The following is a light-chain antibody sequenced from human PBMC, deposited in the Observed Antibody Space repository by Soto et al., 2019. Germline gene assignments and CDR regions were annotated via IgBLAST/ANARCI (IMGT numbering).Light chain of an antibody. V-gene: IGKV3-15*01. CDR2: GPS. J-gene: IGKJ4*01. CDR1: QGVNTY. CDR3: QQYYDWPLT. Sequence: EIGMTQSPATLSVSPGERATLFCRASQGVNTYLAWYQQKPGQAPRLLIYGPSTRATGIPARFSGSGSGTEFTLTISSLQSEDFAVYYCQQYYDWPLTFGGGTKVEVK.